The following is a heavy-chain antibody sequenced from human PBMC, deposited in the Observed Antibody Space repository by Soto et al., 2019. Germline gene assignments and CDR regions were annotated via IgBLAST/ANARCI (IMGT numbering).Heavy chain of an antibody. Sequence: GGPLRFSCAASGFTFSSSAMSWVGQAPRKGLEWVSAISGSGGSTYYADSVKGRFTISRDNSKNTLYLQMNSLRAEEPAVYYCAKDNWNHAIRTYFDYRGQGTLVTVSS. V-gene: IGHV3-23*01. CDR2: ISGSGGST. CDR1: GFTFSSSA. J-gene: IGHJ4*02. D-gene: IGHD1-1*01. CDR3: AKDNWNHAIRTYFDY.